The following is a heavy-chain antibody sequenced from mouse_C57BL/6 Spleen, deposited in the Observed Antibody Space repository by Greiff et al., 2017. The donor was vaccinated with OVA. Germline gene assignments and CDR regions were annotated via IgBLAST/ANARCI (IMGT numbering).Heavy chain of an antibody. CDR1: GFTFSDYY. Sequence: EVMLVESEGGLVQPGSSMKLSCTASGFTFSDYYMAWVRQVPEKGLEWVANINYDGSSTYYLDSLKSRFIISRDNAKNILYLQMSSLKSEDTATYYCARANYDGYFDYWGQGTTLTVSS. CDR3: ARANYDGYFDY. J-gene: IGHJ2*01. D-gene: IGHD2-3*01. V-gene: IGHV5-16*01. CDR2: INYDGSST.